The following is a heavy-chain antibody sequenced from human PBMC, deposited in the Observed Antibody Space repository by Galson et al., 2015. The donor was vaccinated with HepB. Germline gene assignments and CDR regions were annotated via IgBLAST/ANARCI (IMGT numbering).Heavy chain of an antibody. Sequence: ETLSLTCTVSGGSVSSVTYYWNWIRQPPGKGLEWIGYIYYSGNTNYNPSLKSRVTISIDTSKNQFSLKRISVTAADTAIYFCVRAVVTHPAPFDSWGRGTLVTVS. CDR3: VRAVVTHPAPFDS. J-gene: IGHJ4*02. CDR2: IYYSGNT. D-gene: IGHD2/OR15-2a*01. V-gene: IGHV4-61*01. CDR1: GGSVSSVTYY.